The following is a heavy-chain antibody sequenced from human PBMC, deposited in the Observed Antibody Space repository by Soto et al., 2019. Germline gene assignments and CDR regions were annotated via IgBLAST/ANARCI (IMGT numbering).Heavy chain of an antibody. D-gene: IGHD6-6*01. CDR2: IYYSGST. CDR3: ARGDIAARPRGGSQTTRSYWYFDL. Sequence: SETLSLTCTVSGGSISSYYWSWIRQPPGKGLEWIGYIYYSGSTNYNPSLKSRVTISVDTSKNQFSLKLSSVTAADTAVYYCARGDIAARPRGGSQTTRSYWYFDLWGRGTLVTVSS. V-gene: IGHV4-59*08. CDR1: GGSISSYY. J-gene: IGHJ2*01.